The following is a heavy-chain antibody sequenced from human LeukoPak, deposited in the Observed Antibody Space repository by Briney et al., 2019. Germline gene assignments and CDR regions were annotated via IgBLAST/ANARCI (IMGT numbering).Heavy chain of an antibody. CDR3: AGSGEWSTDTRGPNDY. V-gene: IGHV4-34*01. D-gene: IGHD3-3*01. CDR2: INHSGST. J-gene: IGHJ4*02. CDR1: RGSFSGYY. Sequence: SLSPTCALYRGSFSGYYWGWVRDPPGRGLGWSVEINHSGSTNYNPSIRSGVTISVATYKKQFSLKLTSVAAAATAVYYCAGSGEWSTDTRGPNDYWGQGTLVTVSS.